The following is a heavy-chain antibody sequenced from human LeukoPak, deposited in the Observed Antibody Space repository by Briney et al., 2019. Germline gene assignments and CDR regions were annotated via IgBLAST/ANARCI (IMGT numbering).Heavy chain of an antibody. D-gene: IGHD5-24*01. CDR3: VRDGSTTITAFDI. V-gene: IGHV3-33*01. CDR2: IWYDGSKK. CDR1: GFTFSSYG. Sequence: GRSLRLSCAASGFTFSSYGMHWVRQAPGRGLEWVAVIWYDGSKKYYPDSVKGRFTISRDNPKNTIYLQMTSLRAEDTAVYYCVRDGSTTITAFDIWGQGTMVTVSS. J-gene: IGHJ3*02.